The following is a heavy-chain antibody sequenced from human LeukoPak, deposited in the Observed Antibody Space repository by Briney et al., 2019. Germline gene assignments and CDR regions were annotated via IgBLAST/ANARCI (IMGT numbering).Heavy chain of an antibody. J-gene: IGHJ2*01. D-gene: IGHD6-13*01. V-gene: IGHV3-11*01. CDR3: ARVLIAAAGTYWYFDL. Sequence: PGGSLRLSCAASGFTFSDYYMSWIRQAPGKGLEWVSYISSSGSTIYYADSVKGRITISRDNAKNSLYLQMNSLRAEDTAVYYCARVLIAAAGTYWYFDLWGRGTLVTVSS. CDR2: ISSSGSTI. CDR1: GFTFSDYY.